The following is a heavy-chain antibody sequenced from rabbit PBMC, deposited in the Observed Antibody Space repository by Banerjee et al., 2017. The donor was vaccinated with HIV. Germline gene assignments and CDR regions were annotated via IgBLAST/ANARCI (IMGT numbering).Heavy chain of an antibody. Sequence: PGKGLEWIACINTSSGNTVYASWAKGRFTISKTSSTTVTLQMTSLTAADTATYFCARDGGSSVYTQYYFNLWGPGTLV. CDR2: INTSSGNT. CDR3: ARDGGSSVYTQYYFNL. D-gene: IGHD8-1*01. J-gene: IGHJ4*01. V-gene: IGHV1S40*01.